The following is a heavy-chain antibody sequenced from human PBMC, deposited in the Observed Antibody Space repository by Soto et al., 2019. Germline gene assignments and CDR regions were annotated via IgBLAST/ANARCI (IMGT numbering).Heavy chain of an antibody. CDR3: ARERVGAKVSGMDV. CDR2: ISSSSSYI. CDR1: GFTFSSYS. J-gene: IGHJ6*02. V-gene: IGHV3-21*01. D-gene: IGHD1-26*01. Sequence: GGSLRLSCAASGFTFSSYSMNWVRQAPGKGLEWVSSISSSSSYIYYADSVKGRFTISRDNAKNSLYLQMNSLRAEDTAVYYCARERVGAKVSGMDVWGQGTTVTVS.